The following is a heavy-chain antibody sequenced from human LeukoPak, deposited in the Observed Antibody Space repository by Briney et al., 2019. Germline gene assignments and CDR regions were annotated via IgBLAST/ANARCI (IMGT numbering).Heavy chain of an antibody. J-gene: IGHJ4*02. CDR1: GYTCTTYG. CDR2: IYTYNGNA. Sequence: GASVKVSCKASGYTCTTYGISWVRQAPGQGLEWMGWIYTYNGNANYAQKFQGRVTLTSDTSTTTAYMELRSLTSDDTAVYYCARDSSPVAGMGRFWGQGTLVTVSS. V-gene: IGHV1-18*01. D-gene: IGHD6-19*01. CDR3: ARDSSPVAGMGRF.